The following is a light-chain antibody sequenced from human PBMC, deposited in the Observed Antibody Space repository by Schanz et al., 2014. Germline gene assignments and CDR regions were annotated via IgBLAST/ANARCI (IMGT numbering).Light chain of an antibody. CDR3: QQRGT. V-gene: IGKV1-5*01. CDR2: DAS. Sequence: DIQMTQSPSTLSASVGDRVTITCRASQSISSWLAWYQQKPGKAPKLLIYDASNLQSGVPSRFSASGSGTDFTLTISSLQPEDFATYYCQQRGTFGQGTRLEIK. J-gene: IGKJ5*01. CDR1: QSISSW.